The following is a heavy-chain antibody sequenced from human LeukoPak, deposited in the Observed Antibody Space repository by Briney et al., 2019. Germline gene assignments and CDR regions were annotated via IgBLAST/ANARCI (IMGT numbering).Heavy chain of an antibody. CDR2: IYYSGIT. Sequence: KTSETLSLTCTVSGGSISNYYWNYIRQPPGRGLEWIGYIYYSGITNYNPSLKSRVTISVDTSKIKFSLKMSSVTAADTAVYYCVRAGRWEERPHAFDGWGHGTMVAVSS. J-gene: IGHJ3*01. CDR1: GGSISNYY. CDR3: VRAGRWEERPHAFDG. V-gene: IGHV4-59*01. D-gene: IGHD1-26*01.